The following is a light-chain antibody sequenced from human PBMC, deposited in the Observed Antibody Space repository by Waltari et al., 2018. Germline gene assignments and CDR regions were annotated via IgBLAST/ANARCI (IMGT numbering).Light chain of an antibody. CDR1: SSDVGNYHL. CDR3: CSYAGLGTYV. J-gene: IGLJ1*01. V-gene: IGLV2-23*01. Sequence: QSGLTQPATVSGSPGQSITISCPGPSSDVGNYHLVSWYQQYPGKAPKFMIYETTNRTSGVSDRFSGSKSGNTASLTISGLQAEDEADYYCCSYAGLGTYVFGTGTKVTVL. CDR2: ETT.